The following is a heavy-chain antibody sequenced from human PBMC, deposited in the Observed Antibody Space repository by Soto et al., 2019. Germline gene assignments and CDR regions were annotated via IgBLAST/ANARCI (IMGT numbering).Heavy chain of an antibody. CDR2: IYYSGST. Sequence: SETLSLTCTVSGCSISSYYWSWIRQPPGKGLEWIGYIYYSGSTNYNPSLKSRVTISVDTSKNQFSLKLSSVTAADTAVYYCARGSTFLEMATMIDYWGQGTLVTVSS. V-gene: IGHV4-59*01. CDR1: GCSISSYY. D-gene: IGHD5-12*01. CDR3: ARGSTFLEMATMIDY. J-gene: IGHJ4*02.